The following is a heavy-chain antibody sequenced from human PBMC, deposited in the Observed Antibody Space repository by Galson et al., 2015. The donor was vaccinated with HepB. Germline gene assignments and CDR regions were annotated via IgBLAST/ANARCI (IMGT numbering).Heavy chain of an antibody. V-gene: IGHV1-3*01. CDR3: ARDSAGITMIY. D-gene: IGHD3-22*01. Sequence: SVKVSCKASGYTFTSHAMHWVRQAPGQRLEWMGWINAGNGNTKYSQKFQGRVTITRDTSASTAYMELSSLRSEDTAMYYCARDSAGITMIYWGQGTLDTVSS. J-gene: IGHJ4*02. CDR1: GYTFTSHA. CDR2: INAGNGNT.